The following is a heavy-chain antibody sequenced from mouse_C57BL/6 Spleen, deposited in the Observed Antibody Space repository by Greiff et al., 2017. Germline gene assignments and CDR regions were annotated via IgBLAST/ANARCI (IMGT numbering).Heavy chain of an antibody. Sequence: QVQLQQPGAELVKPGASVKVSCKASGYTFTSYWMPWVKQRPGQGLEWIGRIYPSDSDTNYNQKFKGKATVTVDKSSSPAYMQLGSLPSEDSAVYYCAMELAYWGQGTLVTVSA. CDR1: GYTFTSYW. CDR3: AMELAY. CDR2: IYPSDSDT. J-gene: IGHJ3*01. V-gene: IGHV1-74*01.